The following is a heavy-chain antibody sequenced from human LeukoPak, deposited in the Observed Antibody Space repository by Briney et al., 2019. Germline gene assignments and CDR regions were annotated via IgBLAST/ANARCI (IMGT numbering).Heavy chain of an antibody. CDR2: INHSGST. CDR3: ARYHLARLFRKGFDY. J-gene: IGHJ4*02. V-gene: IGHV4-34*01. CDR1: GGSFSGYY. Sequence: PSETLSLTCAVYGGSFSGYYWSWIRQPPGKGLEWIGEINHSGSTNYNPFLKSRVTISVDTSKNQISLNLSYVTTAGTGVDDSARYHLARLFRKGFDYWGQGTLVTVSS. D-gene: IGHD2-21*01.